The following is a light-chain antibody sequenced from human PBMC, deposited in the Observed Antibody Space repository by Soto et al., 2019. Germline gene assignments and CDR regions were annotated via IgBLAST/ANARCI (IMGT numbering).Light chain of an antibody. J-gene: IGKJ3*01. CDR1: QDVRKY. Sequence: DIQMTQSPSSLSASVGDRVTITCQASQDVRKYLSWYQQKARKAPKLLIYDASNLETGVPSRFSGSASGTDFTFPISSLQPEDIATYYCQQRHNLPHTFGPGTKVDIK. CDR2: DAS. CDR3: QQRHNLPHT. V-gene: IGKV1-33*01.